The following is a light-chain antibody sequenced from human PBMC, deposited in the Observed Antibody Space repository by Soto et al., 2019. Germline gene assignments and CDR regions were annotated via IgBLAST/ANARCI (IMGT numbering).Light chain of an antibody. CDR2: GDT. CDR1: SSNIGAGYD. V-gene: IGLV1-40*01. CDR3: QSYDSSLSVSV. Sequence: QSVLTQPPSVSGAPGQRVTISCTGSSSNIGAGYDVQWYQQLPGTAPKLLIYGDTNRPSGVPDRFSGSNSGTSASLAITGLQAEDESDYYCQSYDSSLSVSVFGGGTKLTVL. J-gene: IGLJ3*02.